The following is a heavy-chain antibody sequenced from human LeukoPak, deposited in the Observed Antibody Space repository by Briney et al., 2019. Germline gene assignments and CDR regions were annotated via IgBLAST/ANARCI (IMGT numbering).Heavy chain of an antibody. J-gene: IGHJ4*02. CDR2: ISYDGSNK. Sequence: GGSLRLSCAASGFTFSSYGIHWVRQAPGKGLEWVAVISYDGSNKYYADSVKGRFTISRDNSKNTLYLQMNSLRAEDTAVYYCANLPRDYDDYWGQGTLVTVSS. CDR3: ANLPRDYDDY. CDR1: GFTFSSYG. V-gene: IGHV3-30*18.